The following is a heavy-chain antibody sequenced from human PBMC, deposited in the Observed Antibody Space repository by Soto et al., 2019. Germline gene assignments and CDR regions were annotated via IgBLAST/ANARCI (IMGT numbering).Heavy chain of an antibody. CDR1: GGSISSGDYY. CDR2: IHYSGST. D-gene: IGHD4-17*01. J-gene: IGHJ4*02. V-gene: IGHV4-61*08. CDR3: ARRYGASFDY. Sequence: PSETLSLTCTVSGGSISSGDYYWSWIRQPPGKGLEWIGFIHYSGSTNYNTSLKSRVNISVDTSKNQFSLKLSSVTAADTAVYYCARRYGASFDYWGQGTLVTVSS.